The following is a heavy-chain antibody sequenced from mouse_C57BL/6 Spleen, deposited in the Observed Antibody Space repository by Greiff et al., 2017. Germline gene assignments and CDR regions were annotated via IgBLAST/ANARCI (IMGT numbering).Heavy chain of an antibody. CDR2: IDPEDGET. CDR3: ASITTVVDDCYFDV. Sequence: VQLQQSGAELVKPGASVKLSCTASGFNIKDYYMHWVKQRTEQGLEWIGRIDPEDGETKYAPKLQGKATITADTLSNTTFLQLSSLTSEDTAVYYCASITTVVDDCYFDVWGTGTTVTVSS. D-gene: IGHD1-1*01. J-gene: IGHJ1*03. CDR1: GFNIKDYY. V-gene: IGHV14-2*01.